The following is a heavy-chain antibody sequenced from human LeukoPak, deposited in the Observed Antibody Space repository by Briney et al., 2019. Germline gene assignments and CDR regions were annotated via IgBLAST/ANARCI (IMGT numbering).Heavy chain of an antibody. D-gene: IGHD2-2*01. Sequence: SETLSLTCAVSGYSISSGYYWGWIRQPPGKGLEWIGSIYHSGSTYYNPPLKSRVTISVDTSKNQFSLKLSSVTAADTAVYYCARGIVVVPAAISGWFDPWGQGTLVTVSS. CDR1: GYSISSGYY. CDR3: ARGIVVVPAAISGWFDP. J-gene: IGHJ5*02. V-gene: IGHV4-38-2*01. CDR2: IYHSGST.